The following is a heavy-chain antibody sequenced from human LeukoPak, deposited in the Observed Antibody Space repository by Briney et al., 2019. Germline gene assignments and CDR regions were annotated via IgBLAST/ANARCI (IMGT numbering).Heavy chain of an antibody. CDR1: GGSFSGYY. Sequence: PSETLSLTCAVYGGSFSGYYWSWIRQPPGKGLEWIGEINHSGSTNYNPSLKSRVTISVDTSKNQFSLKLSSVTAADTAVYYCARGQGGYDFWSGYFARWFDPWGQGTLVTVSS. D-gene: IGHD3-3*01. CDR3: ARGQGGYDFWSGYFARWFDP. V-gene: IGHV4-34*01. J-gene: IGHJ5*02. CDR2: INHSGST.